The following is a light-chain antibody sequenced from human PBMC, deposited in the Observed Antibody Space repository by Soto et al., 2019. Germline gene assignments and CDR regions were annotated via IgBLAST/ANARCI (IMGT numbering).Light chain of an antibody. J-gene: IGKJ5*01. CDR2: GAS. V-gene: IGKV3-15*01. CDR3: QQYDTWPSIT. Sequence: VVMTQSPATLSVSPGEGATLSCRASQSVRTKLAWYQQKAGQAPRLLIYGASTRATGVSDRFSGSGSGTEYTLTISSLQSEDFAVYYCQQYDTWPSITFGQGTRLEI. CDR1: QSVRTK.